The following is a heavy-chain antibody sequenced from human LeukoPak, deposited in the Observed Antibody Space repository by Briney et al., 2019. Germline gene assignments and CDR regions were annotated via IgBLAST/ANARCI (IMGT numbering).Heavy chain of an antibody. D-gene: IGHD6-19*01. CDR3: ARADSSGWYGDY. J-gene: IGHJ4*02. V-gene: IGHV1-2*02. Sequence: ASVTVSCKASGYTFTGYYMHWVRQAPGQGLEWMGWINPNSGGTNYAQKFQGRVTMTRDTSISTAYMELSRLRSDDTAVYYCARADSSGWYGDYWGQGTLVTVSS. CDR2: INPNSGGT. CDR1: GYTFTGYY.